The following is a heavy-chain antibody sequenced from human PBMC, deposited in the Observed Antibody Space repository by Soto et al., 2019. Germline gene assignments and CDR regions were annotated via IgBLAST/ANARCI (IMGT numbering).Heavy chain of an antibody. Sequence: EVQLVESGGGLVQPGGSLRLSCAASGFTFSSYWMHWVHQAPGKGLVWVSRINSDGSSTSYADSVKGRFTISRDNAKNTLYLQMNSLRAEDTAVYYCARANYDYVWGAPPGAFDIWGQGTMVTVSS. CDR3: ARANYDYVWGAPPGAFDI. D-gene: IGHD3-16*01. CDR2: INSDGSST. CDR1: GFTFSSYW. V-gene: IGHV3-74*01. J-gene: IGHJ3*02.